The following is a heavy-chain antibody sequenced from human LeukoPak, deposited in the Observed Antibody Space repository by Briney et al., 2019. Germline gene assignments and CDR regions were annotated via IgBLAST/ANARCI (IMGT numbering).Heavy chain of an antibody. Sequence: ASVKVSCKVSGYTLTELSMHWVRQAPGKGLEWMGGFDPEDGETIYAQKFQGRVTMTEHTSTDTAYMELSSLRSEDTAVYYCATDLSDYIWGSYRYSYDYWGQGTLVTVSS. CDR2: FDPEDGET. CDR1: GYTLTELS. CDR3: ATDLSDYIWGSYRYSYDY. J-gene: IGHJ4*02. D-gene: IGHD3-16*02. V-gene: IGHV1-24*01.